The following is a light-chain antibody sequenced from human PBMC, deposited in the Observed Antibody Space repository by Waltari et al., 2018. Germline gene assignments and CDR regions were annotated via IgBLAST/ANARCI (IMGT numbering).Light chain of an antibody. V-gene: IGKV1-6*01. J-gene: IGKJ2*01. CDR2: CAS. Sequence: AIQMTQSPSSLSASVGDRVTITCRASQGMRNELDWYQQKPGKAPKIQIYCASSLQSGVPSRFTGSGSDTDFTLTISSLQPEDFATYYCLQDYNYPRTFGQGTKLEIK. CDR1: QGMRNE. CDR3: LQDYNYPRT.